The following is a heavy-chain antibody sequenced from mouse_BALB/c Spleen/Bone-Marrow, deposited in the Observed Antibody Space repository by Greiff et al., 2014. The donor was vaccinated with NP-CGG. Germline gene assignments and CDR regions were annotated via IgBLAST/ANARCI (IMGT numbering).Heavy chain of an antibody. CDR3: AGKAYSDYDYALDF. Sequence: VQLQQSGPELVKPGASVKISCKASGYTFTDYKMHWVKLRHGKSLEWIGYTYPYNGVTGYNQKFKSKATLTVDNSSSTAYMERRSLTSEDSAVYYCAGKAYSDYDYALDFWGQGTSVTVSS. V-gene: IGHV1S29*02. J-gene: IGHJ4*01. CDR2: TYPYNGVT. CDR1: GYTFTDYK. D-gene: IGHD2-4*01.